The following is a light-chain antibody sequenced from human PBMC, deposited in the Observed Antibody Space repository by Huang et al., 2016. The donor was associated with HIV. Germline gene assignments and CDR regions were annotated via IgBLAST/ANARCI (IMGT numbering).Light chain of an antibody. CDR1: QGVANN. Sequence: EIVMTQSPGTLSVSPGERATLSCRASQGVANNVAWYQQKPGQTPRLLIPGASTRATGIPARFSGSASGTEFTLTISSLQTEDFAIYYRQQYNNWPPWTFGQGT. CDR2: GAS. CDR3: QQYNNWPPWT. V-gene: IGKV3D-15*01. J-gene: IGKJ1*01.